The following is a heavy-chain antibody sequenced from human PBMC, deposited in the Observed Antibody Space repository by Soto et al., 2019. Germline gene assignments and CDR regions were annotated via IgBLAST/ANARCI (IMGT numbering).Heavy chain of an antibody. Sequence: GGSLRLSCAASGFTFSSYAMSWVRQAPGKGLEWVSAISGSGGSTYYADSVKGWFTISRDNSKNTLYLQMNSLRAEDTAVYYCAKDGAPNVGDYVPTGWFDPWGQGTLVTVSS. D-gene: IGHD4-17*01. CDR1: GFTFSSYA. CDR2: ISGSGGST. J-gene: IGHJ5*02. CDR3: AKDGAPNVGDYVPTGWFDP. V-gene: IGHV3-23*01.